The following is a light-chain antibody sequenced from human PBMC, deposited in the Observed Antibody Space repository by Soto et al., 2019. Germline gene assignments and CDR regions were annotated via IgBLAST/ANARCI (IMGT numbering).Light chain of an antibody. V-gene: IGLV1-44*01. CDR3: AAWDDSLNGYV. CDR1: SPNIGGNA. Sequence: QSVLTQPPSASGTPGQRVTISCSGSSPNIGGNAVNWYQQLPGTAPKVLIYSNNQRPSGVPDRSSGCKSGTSASLAISGLQSEDEADYYCAAWDDSLNGYVFGTGTNVTVL. J-gene: IGLJ1*01. CDR2: SNN.